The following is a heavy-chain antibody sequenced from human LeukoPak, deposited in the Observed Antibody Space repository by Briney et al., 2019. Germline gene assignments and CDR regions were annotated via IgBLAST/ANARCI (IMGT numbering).Heavy chain of an antibody. V-gene: IGHV3-23*01. CDR3: AKDPIDRPSSSVGY. D-gene: IGHD6-6*01. J-gene: IGHJ4*02. CDR2: ISGSGGST. Sequence: PGGSLRLFCAASGFTFSSYAMSWVRQAPGKGLEWVSAISGSGGSTYYADSVKGRFTISRDNSKNTLYLQMNSLRAEDTAVYYCAKDPIDRPSSSVGYWGQGTLVTVSS. CDR1: GFTFSSYA.